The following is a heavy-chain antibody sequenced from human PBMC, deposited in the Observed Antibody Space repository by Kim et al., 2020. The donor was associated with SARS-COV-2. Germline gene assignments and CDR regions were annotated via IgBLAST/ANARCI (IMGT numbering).Heavy chain of an antibody. D-gene: IGHD3-9*01. CDR3: AKDLTCYYIRFYYYYGMDV. V-gene: IGHV3-43*02. CDR2: ISGDGGST. CDR1: GFTFDDYA. J-gene: IGHJ6*02. Sequence: GGSLRLSCAASGFTFDDYAMHWVRQAPGKGLEWVSLISGDGGSTYYADSVKGRFTISRDNSKNSLYLQMNSLRTEDTALYYCAKDLTCYYIRFYYYYGMDVWGQGTTVTVSS.